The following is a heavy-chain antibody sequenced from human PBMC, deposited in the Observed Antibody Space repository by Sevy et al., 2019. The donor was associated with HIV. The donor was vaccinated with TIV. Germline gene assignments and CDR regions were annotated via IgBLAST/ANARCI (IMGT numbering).Heavy chain of an antibody. Sequence: ASVKVSCKASGGTFSSDAISWVRQAPGQWLEWMGGIIPMFGTANYAQKFQRRVTITADESTSTAYMDLSSLRSEDTAVYYCARGRRLSGGNDYYYYYGMDVWGQGTTVTVSS. V-gene: IGHV1-69*13. D-gene: IGHD2-15*01. CDR2: IIPMFGTA. J-gene: IGHJ6*02. CDR1: GGTFSSDA. CDR3: ARGRRLSGGNDYYYYYGMDV.